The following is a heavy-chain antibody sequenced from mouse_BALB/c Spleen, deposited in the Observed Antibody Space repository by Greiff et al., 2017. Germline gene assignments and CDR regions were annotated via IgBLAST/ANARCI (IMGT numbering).Heavy chain of an antibody. D-gene: IGHD2-1*01. Sequence: EVKLVESGGGLVQPGGSMKLSCVASGFTFSNYWMNWVRQSPEKGLEWVAEIRLKSNNYATHYAESVKGRFTISRDDSKSSVYLQMNNLRAEDTGIYYCTRIYRYYAMDYWGQGTSVTVSS. CDR1: GFTFSNYW. CDR2: IRLKSNNYAT. J-gene: IGHJ4*01. CDR3: TRIYRYYAMDY. V-gene: IGHV6-6*02.